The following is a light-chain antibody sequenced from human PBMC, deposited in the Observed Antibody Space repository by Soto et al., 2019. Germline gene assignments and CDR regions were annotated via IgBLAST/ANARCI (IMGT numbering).Light chain of an antibody. CDR1: QSVNRN. Sequence: EILLTQSPATLSVSPGERATLSCRASQSVNRNLGWYQQKPGQAPRLLIFAASTRAPGIPARFSGSGAGTEFTLTISGLQSEDFAVYYCQQYNRWTSITFGQGTRLEVK. J-gene: IGKJ5*01. CDR2: AAS. V-gene: IGKV3-15*01. CDR3: QQYNRWTSIT.